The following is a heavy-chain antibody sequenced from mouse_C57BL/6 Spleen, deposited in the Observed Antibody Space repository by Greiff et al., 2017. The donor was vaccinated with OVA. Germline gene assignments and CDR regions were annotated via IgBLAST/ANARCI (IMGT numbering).Heavy chain of an antibody. J-gene: IGHJ2*01. Sequence: EVQVVESGEGLVKPGGSLKLSCAASGFTFSSYAMSWVRQTPGKRLEWVAYISRGGDYIYYADTVKGRFTISRDNARNTLYLQMSSLKSEDTAMYYCTRAGYDYDGGNFDYWGQGTTLTVSS. V-gene: IGHV5-9-1*02. D-gene: IGHD2-4*01. CDR2: ISRGGDYI. CDR1: GFTFSSYA. CDR3: TRAGYDYDGGNFDY.